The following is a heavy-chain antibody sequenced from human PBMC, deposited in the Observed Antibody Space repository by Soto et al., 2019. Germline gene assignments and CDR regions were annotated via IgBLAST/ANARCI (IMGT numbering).Heavy chain of an antibody. Sequence: GGSLRLSCAASGFTFSSYSMNWVRQAPGKGLEWVSSISSSSSYIYYADSVKGRFTISRDNAKNSLYLQMNSLRAEDTAVYYCATYGDYLYFDYWGQGTLVTVSS. D-gene: IGHD4-17*01. CDR2: ISSSSSYI. J-gene: IGHJ4*02. CDR1: GFTFSSYS. V-gene: IGHV3-21*01. CDR3: ATYGDYLYFDY.